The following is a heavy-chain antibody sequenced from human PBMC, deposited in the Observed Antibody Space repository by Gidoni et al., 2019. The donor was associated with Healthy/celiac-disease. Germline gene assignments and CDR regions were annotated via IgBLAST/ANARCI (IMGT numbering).Heavy chain of an antibody. CDR2: ISDDGSNK. D-gene: IGHD5-18*01. V-gene: IGHV3-30*18. CDR1: GFTFSSYG. CDR3: AKDRYSYGRPCAFDI. Sequence: QVQLMESGGGVVQPGRSLRLSCAASGFTFSSYGMQWVRQAPGKGLEWVAVISDDGSNKYYADSVKGRFTISRDNSKNTLYLQMNSLRAEDTVVYYCAKDRYSYGRPCAFDIWGQGTMVTVSS. J-gene: IGHJ3*02.